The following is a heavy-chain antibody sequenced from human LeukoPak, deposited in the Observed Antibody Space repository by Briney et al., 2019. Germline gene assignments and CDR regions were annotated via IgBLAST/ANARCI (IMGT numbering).Heavy chain of an antibody. CDR1: KFSISNYW. CDR2: ISRDGSTT. V-gene: IGHV3-74*01. Sequence: GGSLRLSCAASKFSISNYWMHWVRHAPGKGPVWVSRISRDGSTTGYADSVRGRFTISRDNAKNSLYLQMNSLRAEDTAVYYCARLIRPYFDYWGQGTLVTVSS. CDR3: ARLIRPYFDY. J-gene: IGHJ4*02.